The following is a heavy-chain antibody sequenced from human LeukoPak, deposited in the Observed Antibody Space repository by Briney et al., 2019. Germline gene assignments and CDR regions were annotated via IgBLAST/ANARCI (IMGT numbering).Heavy chain of an antibody. V-gene: IGHV3-21*04. CDR3: AKDPSSSWFGDYFDY. CDR2: ISSGSSYI. CDR1: GFTFSSYS. Sequence: GGSLRLSCAASGFTFSSYSMNWVRQAPGKGLEWVSSISSGSSYIYYADSVKGRFTISRDNSKNTLYLQMNSLRAEDTAVYYCAKDPSSSWFGDYFDYWGQGTLVTVSS. J-gene: IGHJ4*02. D-gene: IGHD6-13*01.